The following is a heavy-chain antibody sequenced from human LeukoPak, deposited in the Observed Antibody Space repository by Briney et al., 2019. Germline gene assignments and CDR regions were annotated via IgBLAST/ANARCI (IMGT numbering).Heavy chain of an antibody. CDR2: ISPSGST. CDR3: ARGTSMIVVASFDY. V-gene: IGHV4-38-2*02. Sequence: SETLSLTCTVSGYAISSGHYWGWIRQPPGKGLEWIGSISPSGSTYYNPSLKSRVIISVDTSKKQFSLKLNSVTAADTAVYYCARGTSMIVVASFDYWGQGTLVTVSS. J-gene: IGHJ4*02. CDR1: GYAISSGHY. D-gene: IGHD3-22*01.